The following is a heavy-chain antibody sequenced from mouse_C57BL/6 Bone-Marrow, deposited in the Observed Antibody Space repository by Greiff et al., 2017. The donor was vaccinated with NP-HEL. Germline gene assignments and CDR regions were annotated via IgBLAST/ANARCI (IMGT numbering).Heavy chain of an antibody. CDR1: GFTFSNYW. D-gene: IGHD3-2*02. CDR3: TGGDSSRFAY. J-gene: IGHJ3*01. V-gene: IGHV6-3*01. Sequence: DVKLQESGGGLVQPGGSMKLSCVASGFTFSNYWMNWVRQSPEKGLEWVAQIRLKSDNYATHYAESVKGRFTISRDDSKSSVYLQMNNLRAEDTGIYYCTGGDSSRFAYWGQGTLVTVSA. CDR2: IRLKSDNYAT.